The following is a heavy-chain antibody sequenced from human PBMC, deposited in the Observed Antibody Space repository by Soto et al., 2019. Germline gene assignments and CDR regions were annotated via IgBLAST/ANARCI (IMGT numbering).Heavy chain of an antibody. CDR2: ISAYNGNT. CDR1: GYTFTSYG. D-gene: IGHD3-3*01. J-gene: IGHJ4*02. V-gene: IGHV1-18*01. CDR3: ARGSRSLREYDFWSGYDY. Sequence: ASVKVSCKASGYTFTSYGISWVRQAPGQGLEWMGWISAYNGNTNYAQKLQGRVTMTTDTSTSTAYMELRSLRSDDTAVYYCARGSRSLREYDFWSGYDYWGQGTLVTVSS.